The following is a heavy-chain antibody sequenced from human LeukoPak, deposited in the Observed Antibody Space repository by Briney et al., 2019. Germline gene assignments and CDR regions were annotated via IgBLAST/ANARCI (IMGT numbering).Heavy chain of an antibody. Sequence: GGSLRLSCAASGFIFSNYPMSWLRQAPGKGLEWVANIKDDGSVKNHVDSLKGRFSISRDNARNSLYLQISSLRAEDTAVYYCAREVVATASAFDCWGQGTLVAVSS. CDR1: GFIFSNYP. J-gene: IGHJ4*02. CDR2: IKDDGSVK. D-gene: IGHD2-21*01. CDR3: AREVVATASAFDC. V-gene: IGHV3-7*03.